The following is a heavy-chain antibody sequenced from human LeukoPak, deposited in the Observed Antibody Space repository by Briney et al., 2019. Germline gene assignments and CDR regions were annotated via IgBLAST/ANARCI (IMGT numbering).Heavy chain of an antibody. CDR3: ARDLPHPAMVRGVISLFDY. CDR2: ISAYNGNT. D-gene: IGHD3-10*01. V-gene: IGHV1-18*01. J-gene: IGHJ4*02. Sequence: ASVKVSCKASGYTFTSYGISWVRQAPGQGLEWMGWISAYNGNTNYAQKLQGRVTMTTDTSTSTAYMELRSLRSDDTAVYYCARDLPHPAMVRGVISLFDYWGQGTLVTVSS. CDR1: GYTFTSYG.